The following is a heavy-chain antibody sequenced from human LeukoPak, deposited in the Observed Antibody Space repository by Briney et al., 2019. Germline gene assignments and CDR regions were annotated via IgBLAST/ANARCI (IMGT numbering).Heavy chain of an antibody. Sequence: ASVKVSCKASGFALLDYGISWVRQAPGQGLEWMGWISSYNGDTKYAQKFQGRVTMTTDTSTNTAHMELRSLISDDSAVYYCARKGEPKSSNLYYYYGMDVWGQGTTVTVSS. V-gene: IGHV1-18*01. CDR2: ISSYNGDT. CDR3: ARKGEPKSSNLYYYYGMDV. CDR1: GFALLDYG. J-gene: IGHJ6*02. D-gene: IGHD1-14*01.